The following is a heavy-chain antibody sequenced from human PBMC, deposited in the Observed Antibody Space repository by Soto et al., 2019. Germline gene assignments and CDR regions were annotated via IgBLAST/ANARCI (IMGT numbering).Heavy chain of an antibody. D-gene: IGHD5-12*01. V-gene: IGHV3-23*01. CDR3: AKTGYGSDVLWWFDP. Sequence: EVQLLESGGGLVQPGGSLRLSCAASGFLFSSYAMTRVRQAPGKGLYWVSAISSRSDNTYYADSVKGRFTVSRDNSKNTPYLQMNSLRAEDTAVYYCAKTGYGSDVLWWFDPWGQGTLVTVSS. CDR1: GFLFSSYA. J-gene: IGHJ5*02. CDR2: ISSRSDNT.